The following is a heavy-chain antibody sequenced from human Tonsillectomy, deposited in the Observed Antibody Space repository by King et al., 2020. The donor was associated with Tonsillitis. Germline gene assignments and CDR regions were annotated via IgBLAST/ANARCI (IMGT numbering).Heavy chain of an antibody. CDR1: GFMFSDYS. D-gene: IGHD5-24*01. CDR3: ARVEDGYRSAAGTWFDP. Sequence: VQLVESEGGLVQPGGSLRLSCEGSGFMFSDYSMHWLRQAPGKGPEWVSYISSSSTTIYHADSVKGRFTISRDNVENSVYLQMNSLREEDTAMYYCARVEDGYRSAAGTWFDPWGQGTLVIVSS. CDR2: ISSSSTTI. V-gene: IGHV3-48*02. J-gene: IGHJ5*02.